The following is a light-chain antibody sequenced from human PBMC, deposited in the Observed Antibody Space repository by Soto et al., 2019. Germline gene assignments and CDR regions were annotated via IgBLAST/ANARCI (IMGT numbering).Light chain of an antibody. J-gene: IGKJ1*01. V-gene: IGKV3-15*01. CDR3: QQYNNWPPT. CDR1: QSVSSK. CDR2: GAS. Sequence: EIVLTQSPGTLSVSPGERATLSCRASQSVSSKLAWYQQKPGQAPRLLFYGASTGATGIPARFSGSGSETEFTLTISSLQSEDFAVYYCQQYNNWPPTFGQGTKVEIK.